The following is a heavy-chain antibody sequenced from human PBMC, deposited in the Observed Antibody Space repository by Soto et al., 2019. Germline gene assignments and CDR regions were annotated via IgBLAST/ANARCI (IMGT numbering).Heavy chain of an antibody. CDR3: ARSSYYDFWSGYEDYYYYMDV. CDR1: GFTFSSYG. J-gene: IGHJ6*03. CDR2: IWYDGSNK. Sequence: GGSLRLSCAASGFTFSSYGMHWVRQAPGKGLEWVAVIWYDGSNKYYADSVKGRFTISRDNSKNTLYLQMNSLRAEDTAVYYCARSSYYDFWSGYEDYYYYMDVWGKGTTVTVSS. V-gene: IGHV3-33*01. D-gene: IGHD3-3*01.